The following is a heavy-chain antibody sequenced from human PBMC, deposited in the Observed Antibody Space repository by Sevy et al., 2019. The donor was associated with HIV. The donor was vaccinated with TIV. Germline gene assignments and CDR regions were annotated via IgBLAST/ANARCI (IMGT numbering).Heavy chain of an antibody. D-gene: IGHD3-22*01. J-gene: IGHJ4*02. CDR3: AKDVVGGYYDSSGYSDH. V-gene: IGHV3-23*01. CDR1: GFTFTEFV. Sequence: GGSLRLSCAASGFTFTEFVMSWVRQSPGKGLEWVSTINSGGGSTYYADSVKGRFTISRDNSKNTLDLQMNSLSAEDTAVYYCAKDVVGGYYDSSGYSDHWCQGTLFTVSS. CDR2: INSGGGST.